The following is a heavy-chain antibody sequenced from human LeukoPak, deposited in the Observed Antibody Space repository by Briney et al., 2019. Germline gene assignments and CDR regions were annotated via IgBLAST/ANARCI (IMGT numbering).Heavy chain of an antibody. D-gene: IGHD6-6*01. V-gene: IGHV3-30*18. Sequence: PGGSLRLSCAASGFTFSSYGMHWVRQAPGKGLEWVAIISYDGSNKFYADSLKGRFTISRDNSKNTLYLQMNSLRVEDTAVYYCAKDGGVAAPMDVWGKGTTVTVSS. J-gene: IGHJ6*03. CDR2: ISYDGSNK. CDR1: GFTFSSYG. CDR3: AKDGGVAAPMDV.